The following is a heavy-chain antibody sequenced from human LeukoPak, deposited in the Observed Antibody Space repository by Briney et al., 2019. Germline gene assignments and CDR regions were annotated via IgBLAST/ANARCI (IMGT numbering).Heavy chain of an antibody. CDR3: AKDHYYGSVPNPNFDY. D-gene: IGHD3-10*01. Sequence: PGGSLRLSCAASRFSFSSYGMHWVRQAPGKGLEWVVFIRYDGSNKKYADSLKGRFTISRDNSKNTLYLQMNSLRAEDTAVYYCAKDHYYGSVPNPNFDYWGQGTLVTVSS. CDR2: IRYDGSNK. CDR1: RFSFSSYG. J-gene: IGHJ4*02. V-gene: IGHV3-30*02.